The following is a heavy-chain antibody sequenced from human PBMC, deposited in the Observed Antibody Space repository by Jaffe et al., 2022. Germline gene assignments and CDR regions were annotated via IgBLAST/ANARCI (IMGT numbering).Heavy chain of an antibody. J-gene: IGHJ4*02. CDR1: GYSISSGYY. CDR2: IYHSGST. Sequence: QVQLQESGPGLVKPSETLSLTCAVSGYSISSGYYWGWIRQPPGKGLEWIGSIYHSGSTYYNPSLKSRVTISVDTSKNQFSLKLSSVTAADTAVYYCARGGSGSYGDYWGQGTLVTVSS. V-gene: IGHV4-38-2*01. D-gene: IGHD1-26*01. CDR3: ARGGSGSYGDY.